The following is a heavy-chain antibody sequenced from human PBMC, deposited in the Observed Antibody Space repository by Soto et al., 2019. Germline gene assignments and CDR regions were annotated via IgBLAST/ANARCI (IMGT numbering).Heavy chain of an antibody. V-gene: IGHV3-30*18. CDR1: GFTFSAFA. D-gene: IGHD3-10*01. Sequence: RLSCTVSGFTFSAFAMYWVRQAPGKGLEWVALISYDGTNEDYAESVRGRFTISRDNSKNTLYLDMNSLSAEDSAVYFCAKGVVREPAYFDYWGQGTLVTVSS. J-gene: IGHJ4*02. CDR2: ISYDGTNE. CDR3: AKGVVREPAYFDY.